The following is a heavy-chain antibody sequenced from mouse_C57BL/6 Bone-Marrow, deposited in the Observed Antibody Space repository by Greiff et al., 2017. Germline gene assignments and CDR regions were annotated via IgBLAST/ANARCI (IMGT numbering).Heavy chain of an antibody. Sequence: QVQLQQPGAELVKPGASVTLSCKASGYTFTSYWMHWVKQRPGQGLEWIGMIHPNSGSTNYNEKFKSKATLTVDKSSSTAYMQLSSLTSEDSAVYYCARDGYSWYFDVWGTGTTVTVSS. J-gene: IGHJ1*03. V-gene: IGHV1-64*01. D-gene: IGHD2-3*01. CDR1: GYTFTSYW. CDR2: IHPNSGST. CDR3: ARDGYSWYFDV.